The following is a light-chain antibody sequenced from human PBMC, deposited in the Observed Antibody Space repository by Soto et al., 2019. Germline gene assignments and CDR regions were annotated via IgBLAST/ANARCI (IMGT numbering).Light chain of an antibody. Sequence: EIELTQSPSSVSASVGERATLSCRASHGIRTVLGWYQQKPAKAPRRLIYDASRLHTGVPARFSGSGSGTDFPLTISSLQPEDVATYYCLQHNRYPCTFGQGTKVDIK. CDR2: DAS. V-gene: IGKV1-17*01. CDR1: HGIRTV. CDR3: LQHNRYPCT. J-gene: IGKJ1*01.